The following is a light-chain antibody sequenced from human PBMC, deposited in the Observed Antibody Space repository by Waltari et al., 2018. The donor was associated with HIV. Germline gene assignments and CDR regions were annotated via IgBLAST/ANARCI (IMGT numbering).Light chain of an antibody. Sequence: EIVLTQSPGTLSLSPGERATLSCRASQSVSSSYLAWYQQKPGQAPRLLVYGASSRATGIPDRFSGSGSGTDFTLTISRLEPEDFAVYYCQQYGNSPGGLTFGPGTKVDIK. CDR3: QQYGNSPGGLT. V-gene: IGKV3-20*01. J-gene: IGKJ3*01. CDR1: QSVSSSY. CDR2: GAS.